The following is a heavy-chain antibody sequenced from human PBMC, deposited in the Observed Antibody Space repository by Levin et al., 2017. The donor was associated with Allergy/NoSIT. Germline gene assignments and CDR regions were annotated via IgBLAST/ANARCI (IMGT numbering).Heavy chain of an antibody. J-gene: IGHJ4*02. Sequence: PGGSLRLSCAASGFTFSSYSMNWVRQAPGKGLEWVSSISSSSSYIYYADSVKGRFTISRDNAKNSLYLQMNSLRAEDTAVYYCASGLQRGSYYLDYFDYWGQGTLVTVSS. D-gene: IGHD1-26*01. CDR3: ASGLQRGSYYLDYFDY. CDR2: ISSSSSYI. V-gene: IGHV3-21*01. CDR1: GFTFSSYS.